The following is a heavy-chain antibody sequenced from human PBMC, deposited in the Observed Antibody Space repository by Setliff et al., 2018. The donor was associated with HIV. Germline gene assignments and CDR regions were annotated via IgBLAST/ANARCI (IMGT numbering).Heavy chain of an antibody. CDR1: GYSLIALS. D-gene: IGHD3-10*01. CDR2: LIPVFGEP. V-gene: IGHV1-24*01. J-gene: IGHJ4*02. CDR3: ARGVLYGLSEY. Sequence: ASVKVSCKVSGYSLIALSMHWVRQAPGQGLEWVGSLIPVFGEPHYAPRFQGRVTITADDSTNTGYMELTNLRSDDTATYYCARGVLYGLSEYWGTGSLVT.